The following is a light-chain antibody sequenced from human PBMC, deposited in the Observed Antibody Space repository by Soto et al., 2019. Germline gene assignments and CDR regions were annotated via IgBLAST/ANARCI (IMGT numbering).Light chain of an antibody. CDR1: QSVISN. Sequence: HPCRASQSVISNLAWYQQKPGQAPRLLIYIASTRAAGIPARFSVSGYGTEFTHTSRRLQSECCAIYSLQQYNSWPSWTFDRGTKVDIK. CDR2: IAS. V-gene: IGKV3-15*01. CDR3: QQYNSWPSWT. J-gene: IGKJ1*01.